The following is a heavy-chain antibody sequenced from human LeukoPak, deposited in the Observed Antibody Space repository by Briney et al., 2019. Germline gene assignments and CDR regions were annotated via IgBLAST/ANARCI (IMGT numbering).Heavy chain of an antibody. CDR1: GFTFSDYW. J-gene: IGHJ4*02. CDR2: IKQDGSAK. CDR3: ARRYFDS. V-gene: IGHV3-7*03. Sequence: GGSLRLSCAASGFTFSDYWMHWVRQAPGKGLEWVANIKQDGSAKYYVDSVRGRFTISRDNAKNSLYLQMNSLRAEDTAVYYCARRYFDSWGQGTLVTVSS.